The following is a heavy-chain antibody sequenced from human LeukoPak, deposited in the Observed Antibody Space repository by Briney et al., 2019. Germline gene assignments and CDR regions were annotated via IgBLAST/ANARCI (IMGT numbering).Heavy chain of an antibody. CDR2: INSDGSST. Sequence: GGSLRLSCAASGFTFSSYWMHWVRQAPGKGLVWVSRINSDGSSTSYADSVKGRFTISRDNAKNSLYLQMNSLRAEDTALYYCAREGPLGYCSSTSCPPYYGMDVWGQGTTVTVS. J-gene: IGHJ6*02. CDR3: AREGPLGYCSSTSCPPYYGMDV. CDR1: GFTFSSYW. D-gene: IGHD2-2*01. V-gene: IGHV3-74*01.